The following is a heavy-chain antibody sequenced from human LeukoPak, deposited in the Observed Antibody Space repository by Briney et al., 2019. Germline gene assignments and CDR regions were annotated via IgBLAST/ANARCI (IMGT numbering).Heavy chain of an antibody. CDR3: TRPSYGDAPFVDH. J-gene: IGHJ4*02. D-gene: IGHD4-17*01. V-gene: IGHV3-73*01. CDR2: IRSKANSYAT. CDR1: GFTFSGSA. Sequence: GGSLRLSCAASGFTFSGSAMHWVRQASGKGLEWVGRIRSKANSYATAYAASVKGRFTISRDDSKNTAYLQMNSLKTEDTAVYYCTRPSYGDAPFVDHWGQGTLVTVSS.